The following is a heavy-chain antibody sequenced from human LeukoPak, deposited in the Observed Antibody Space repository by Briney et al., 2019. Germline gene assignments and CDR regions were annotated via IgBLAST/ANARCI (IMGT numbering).Heavy chain of an antibody. V-gene: IGHV1-69*13. CDR2: IIPIFGTA. Sequence: ASVKASCKASGGTFSSYAISWVRQAPGQGLEWMGGIIPIFGTANYAQKFQGRVTITADESTSTAYMELSSLRSEDTAVYYCARDLGENFDYWGQGTLVTVSS. D-gene: IGHD3-10*01. CDR1: GGTFSSYA. CDR3: ARDLGENFDY. J-gene: IGHJ4*02.